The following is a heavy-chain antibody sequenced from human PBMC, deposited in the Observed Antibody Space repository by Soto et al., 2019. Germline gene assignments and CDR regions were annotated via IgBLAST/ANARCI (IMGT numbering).Heavy chain of an antibody. CDR3: ARDSQELLTLDAFDI. CDR1: GFTFSSYS. V-gene: IGHV3-21*01. Sequence: EVQLVESGGGLVKPGGSLRLSCAASGFTFSSYSMNWVRQAPGKGLEWVSSISSSSSYIYYADSVKGRFTISRDNAKNSLYLQMNSLRAEDTAVYYCARDSQELLTLDAFDIWGQGTMVTVSS. D-gene: IGHD3-10*01. CDR2: ISSSSSYI. J-gene: IGHJ3*02.